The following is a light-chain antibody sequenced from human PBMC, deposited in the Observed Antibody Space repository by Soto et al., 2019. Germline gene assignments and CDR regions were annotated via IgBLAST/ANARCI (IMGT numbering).Light chain of an antibody. CDR2: KAS. CDR1: QSIDSW. CDR3: QQYYSYPYT. J-gene: IGKJ5*01. Sequence: DIQMTQSPSTLSASVGDRVTLTCRASQSIDSWLAWYQQKPGKAPKLLIYKASSLETGVPSRFSGSGSGTDFTLTISCLQSEDFATYYCQQYYSYPYTFGQGTRLEIK. V-gene: IGKV1-5*03.